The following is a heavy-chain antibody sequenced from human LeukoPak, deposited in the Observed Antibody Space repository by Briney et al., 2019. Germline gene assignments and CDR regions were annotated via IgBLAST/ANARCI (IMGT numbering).Heavy chain of an antibody. CDR3: ARDRYSGNYWASDY. J-gene: IGHJ4*02. CDR2: ISSSGSTI. Sequence: PGGSLRLSCAASGFTFSDYYMSWIRQAPGKGLEWVSYISSSGSTIYYADSVKGRFTISRDNAKNSLYLQMNSLRVEDTAVYFCARDRYSGNYWASDYWGQGTLVTVSS. V-gene: IGHV3-11*01. CDR1: GFTFSDYY. D-gene: IGHD1-26*01.